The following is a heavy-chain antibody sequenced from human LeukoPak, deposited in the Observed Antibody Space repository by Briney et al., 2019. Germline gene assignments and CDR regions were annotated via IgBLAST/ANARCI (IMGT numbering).Heavy chain of an antibody. CDR2: IYSGGST. V-gene: IGHV3-53*01. D-gene: IGHD1-20*01. CDR1: GFTVSDNY. J-gene: IGHJ4*02. CDR3: AQDGDNWDC. Sequence: GGCLRLSWAVSGFTVSDNYMTWVRQAPGEGMECASVIYSGGSTYYADSVTGTFTISRDNSNITLYMQMNNLRAEDPAVYYCAQDGDNWDCWGQGTLVTVSS.